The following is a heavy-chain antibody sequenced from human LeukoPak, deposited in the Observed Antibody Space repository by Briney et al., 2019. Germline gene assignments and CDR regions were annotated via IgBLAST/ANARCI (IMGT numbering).Heavy chain of an antibody. Sequence: GGSLRLSCAASGFTFSSYGIHWVRQAPGKGLEWVAVISYDGSNKYYADSVKGRFTISRDNSKNTLYLQMNSLRAEDTAVYYCAQEKIRDWYFDLWGRGTLVTVSS. CDR3: AQEKIRDWYFDL. D-gene: IGHD3-16*01. J-gene: IGHJ2*01. V-gene: IGHV3-30*18. CDR1: GFTFSSYG. CDR2: ISYDGSNK.